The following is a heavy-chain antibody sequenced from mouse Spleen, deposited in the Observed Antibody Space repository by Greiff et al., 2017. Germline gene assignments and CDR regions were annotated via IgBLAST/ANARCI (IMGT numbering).Heavy chain of an antibody. J-gene: IGHJ2*01. V-gene: IGHV14-1*02. CDR2: IDPENGNT. CDR3: ARFPYGKAFDY. Sequence: EVKLVESGAELVRPGALVKLSCKASGFNIKDYYMHWVKQRPEQGLEWIGWIDPENGNTIYDPKFQGKASITADTSSNTAHLQLSSLTSEDTAVYYCARFPYGKAFDYWGQGTTLTVSS. CDR1: GFNIKDYY. D-gene: IGHD1-1*01.